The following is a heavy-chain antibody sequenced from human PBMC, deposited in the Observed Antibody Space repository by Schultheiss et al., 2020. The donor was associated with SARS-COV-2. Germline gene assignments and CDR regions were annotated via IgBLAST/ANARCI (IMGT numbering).Heavy chain of an antibody. CDR3: ARGDVGATRHFDY. CDR1: GGSFSGYY. V-gene: IGHV4-34*01. D-gene: IGHD1-26*01. J-gene: IGHJ4*02. CDR2: IYHSGST. Sequence: SETLSLTCAVYGGSFSGYYWSWIRQPPGKGLEWIGEIYHSGSTNFNPSLRSRVTMSVDKSKNQFSLKLSSVTAADTAIYYCARGDVGATRHFDYWGQGILVTVSS.